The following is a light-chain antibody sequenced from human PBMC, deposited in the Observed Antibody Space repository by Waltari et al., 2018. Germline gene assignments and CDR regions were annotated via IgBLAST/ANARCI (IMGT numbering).Light chain of an antibody. Sequence: QSALTQPPSASGSPGQSVTISCTGPSSDIGGYDYVSWYQQHPGKAPRLIIFEVNKRPSGVPDRFSGPKSGNTAALTISGLQTADEADYYCSSFAGIINYYVFGSGTKVTVL. J-gene: IGLJ1*01. CDR2: EVN. CDR3: SSFAGIINYYV. V-gene: IGLV2-8*01. CDR1: SSDIGGYDY.